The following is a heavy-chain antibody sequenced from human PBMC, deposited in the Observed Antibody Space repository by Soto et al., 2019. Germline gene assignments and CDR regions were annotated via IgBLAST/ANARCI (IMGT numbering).Heavy chain of an antibody. CDR2: INGGGDSA. Sequence: EVQLLESGEALAQPGGSLRLSFAASGFTFSSYAMTWVRHAPGKGLEWVALINGGGDSAYYADSVKGRFTISRVNFKNTLFLQTNNLRGEDTAVYYCARGATIDYWGQGTLVTVSS. CDR3: ARGATIDY. J-gene: IGHJ4*02. V-gene: IGHV3-23*01. CDR1: GFTFSSYA.